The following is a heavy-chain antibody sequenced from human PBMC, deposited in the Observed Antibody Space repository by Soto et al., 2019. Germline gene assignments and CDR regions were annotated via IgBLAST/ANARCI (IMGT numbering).Heavy chain of an antibody. CDR1: GFTFSDYY. Sequence: QVQLVESGGGLVKPGGSLRLSCAASGFTFSDYYMSWIRQAPGKGLEWVSYISSSSSYTNYADSVKGRFTISRDNAKNSLYLQMNSLRAEDTAVYYCARDYDPPLGASDIWGQGTMVTVSS. CDR2: ISSSSSYT. J-gene: IGHJ3*02. CDR3: ARDYDPPLGASDI. V-gene: IGHV3-11*06. D-gene: IGHD5-12*01.